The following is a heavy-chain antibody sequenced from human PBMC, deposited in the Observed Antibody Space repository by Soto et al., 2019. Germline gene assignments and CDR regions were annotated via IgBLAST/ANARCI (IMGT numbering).Heavy chain of an antibody. D-gene: IGHD3-22*01. CDR3: ATAYYDSSGYWVQSTQGNWFDP. J-gene: IGHJ5*02. Sequence: ASVKVSCKVSGYTLTELSMHWVRQAPGKGLEWMGGFDPEDGETIYAQKFQGRVTMTEDTSTDTAYMELSSLRSEDTAVYYCATAYYDSSGYWVQSTQGNWFDPWGQGTLVTVSS. CDR1: GYTLTELS. V-gene: IGHV1-24*01. CDR2: FDPEDGET.